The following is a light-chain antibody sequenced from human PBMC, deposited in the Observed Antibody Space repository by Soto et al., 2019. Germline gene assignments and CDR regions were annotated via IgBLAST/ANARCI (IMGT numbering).Light chain of an antibody. CDR2: GAS. Sequence: EVVITQSPATRSVSPSKRATLSCRASQSVYSNLAWYQEKPGQAPRLLIYGASTRATGIPARFSGSGSGTEFTLTISSLQSEDFAVYYCQEYKSSSLTFGGGTKVDIK. V-gene: IGKV3-15*01. CDR3: QEYKSSSLT. J-gene: IGKJ4*01. CDR1: QSVYSN.